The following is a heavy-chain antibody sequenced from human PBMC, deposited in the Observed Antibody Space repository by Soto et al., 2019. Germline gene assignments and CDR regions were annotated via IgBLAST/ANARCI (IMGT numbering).Heavy chain of an antibody. J-gene: IGHJ4*02. CDR3: AADLHSSYGVFDY. CDR2: IVVGSGNT. D-gene: IGHD6-6*01. Sequence: SVKVSCKASGFTFTSSAMQWVRQARGQRLEWIGWIVVGSGNTNYAQKFQERVTITRDMSTSTAYMELSSLRSEDTAVYYCAADLHSSYGVFDYWGQGTLVTVSS. V-gene: IGHV1-58*02. CDR1: GFTFTSSA.